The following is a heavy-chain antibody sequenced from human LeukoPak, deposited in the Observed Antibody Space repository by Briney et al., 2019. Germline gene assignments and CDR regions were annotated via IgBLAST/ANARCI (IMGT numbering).Heavy chain of an antibody. CDR3: ARDQETGYSYGQGFDY. J-gene: IGHJ4*02. Sequence: GRSLRLSCAASGFTFSSYGMHWVRQAPGKGLEWVAVNKYYADSVKGRFTISRDNSKNTLYLQMNSLRAEDTAVYYCARDQETGYSYGQGFDYWGQGTLVTVSS. V-gene: IGHV3-33*01. CDR2: NK. D-gene: IGHD5-18*01. CDR1: GFTFSSYG.